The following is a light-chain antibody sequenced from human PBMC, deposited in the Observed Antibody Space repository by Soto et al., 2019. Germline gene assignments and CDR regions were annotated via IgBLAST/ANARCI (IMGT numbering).Light chain of an antibody. CDR1: SSDVGGYNY. V-gene: IGLV2-14*01. J-gene: IGLJ2*01. CDR2: EVS. Sequence: QSVLTQPASVSGSPGQSITISCTGTSSDVGGYNYVSWYQQHPGKAPKLMISEVSNRPSGVSNRFSGSKSDNTASLTISGLQAEDEAEYYCSSYRSSSTPVVFGGGTKVT. CDR3: SSYRSSSTPVV.